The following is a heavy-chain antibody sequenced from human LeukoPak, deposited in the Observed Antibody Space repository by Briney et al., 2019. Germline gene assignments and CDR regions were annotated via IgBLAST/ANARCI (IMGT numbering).Heavy chain of an antibody. V-gene: IGHV4-59*01. CDR2: FHNSGTS. Sequence: SETLSLTCTVSDDSISDYYLGWIRQPPGKGLGWIGYFHNSGTSTYNPSLKSRVTISADTSKNQFSLKLNSLTTADTAVYYCTRGAGWLIDYWGQGILVTVSS. J-gene: IGHJ4*02. D-gene: IGHD3-16*01. CDR3: TRGAGWLIDY. CDR1: DDSISDYY.